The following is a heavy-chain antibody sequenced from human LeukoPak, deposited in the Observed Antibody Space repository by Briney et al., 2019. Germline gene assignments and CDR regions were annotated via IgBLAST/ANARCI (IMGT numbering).Heavy chain of an antibody. CDR2: IIPIFGTA. J-gene: IGHJ4*02. Sequence: SVTVSYKASVGTFIIYAISWVRQAPGQGGGGMGGIIPIFGTANYAQKFQGRVTITTDESTSTAYMELSSLRSEDTAVYYCARGPPYYYDSSGYYYFDYWGQGTLVTVSS. CDR3: ARGPPYYYDSSGYYYFDY. D-gene: IGHD3-22*01. CDR1: VGTFIIYA. V-gene: IGHV1-69*05.